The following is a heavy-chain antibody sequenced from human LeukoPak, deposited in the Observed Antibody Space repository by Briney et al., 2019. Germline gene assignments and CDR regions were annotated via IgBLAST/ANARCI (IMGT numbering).Heavy chain of an antibody. V-gene: IGHV3-43*02. CDR2: ISGDGGST. CDR3: AKTSLLRYFDYGMDV. D-gene: IGHD3-9*01. Sequence: GGSLRLSCAASGFTLDDYAMHWVRQAPGKGLEWVSLISGDGGSTYYADSVKGRFTISRDNSKNSLYLQMNSLRTEDTALYYCAKTSLLRYFDYGMDVWGQGTTVTVSS. CDR1: GFTLDDYA. J-gene: IGHJ6*02.